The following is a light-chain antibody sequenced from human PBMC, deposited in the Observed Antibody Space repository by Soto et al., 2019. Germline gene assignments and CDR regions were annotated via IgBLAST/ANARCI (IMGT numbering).Light chain of an antibody. V-gene: IGLV2-14*01. CDR2: EVS. Sequence: QSALTQPASVSGSPGQSITISCTGTSSDVGRYVYVSWYQQHPGKAPKLMIYEVSNRPSGLSNRFSGSKSGNTASLTISGLQAEDEADYYCSSYAGSNNYLFGTGTKVTVL. J-gene: IGLJ1*01. CDR3: SSYAGSNNYL. CDR1: SSDVGRYVY.